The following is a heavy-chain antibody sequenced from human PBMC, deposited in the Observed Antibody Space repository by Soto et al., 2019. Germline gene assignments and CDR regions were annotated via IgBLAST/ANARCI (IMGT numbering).Heavy chain of an antibody. CDR2: ISNNGRST. D-gene: IGHD1-26*01. V-gene: IGHV3-74*03. CDR3: ASGTSDSKYDFDY. Sequence: GGSLRLSCAASGFALSTYWMHWVRQAPGKGPVWISRISNNGRSTSYADSVKGRVTISRDNAKNIVYLEMNSLGVGDTAVYYCASGTSDSKYDFDYWGQGSSVTVSS. J-gene: IGHJ4*02. CDR1: GFALSTYW.